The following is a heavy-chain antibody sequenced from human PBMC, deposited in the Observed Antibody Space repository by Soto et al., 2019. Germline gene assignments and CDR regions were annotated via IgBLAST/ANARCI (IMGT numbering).Heavy chain of an antibody. Sequence: SGPTLVNPTQTLTLTCTFSEFSLSTSGVGVGWIRQPPGKALEWLALIYWNDDKRYSPSLKSRLTITKDTSKNQVVLTMTNMDPVDTATYYCALTYYYDSSGYYPHFDYWGQGTLVTVSS. CDR3: ALTYYYDSSGYYPHFDY. D-gene: IGHD3-22*01. CDR2: IYWNDDK. V-gene: IGHV2-5*01. J-gene: IGHJ4*02. CDR1: EFSLSTSGVG.